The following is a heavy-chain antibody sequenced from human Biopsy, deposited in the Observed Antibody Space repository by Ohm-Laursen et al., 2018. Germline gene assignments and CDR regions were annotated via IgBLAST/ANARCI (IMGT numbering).Heavy chain of an antibody. V-gene: IGHV4-4*07. Sequence: GTLSLTYTVSGGSINSHHWSWIRQPAGKGLEWIGRVYISGGTTYNPSLKSRVTMSLDTSKNQFSLRLRSVTAADTAVYYCARDSPSYADYPFDYWGQGTLVTVSS. CDR3: ARDSPSYADYPFDY. CDR2: VYISGGT. J-gene: IGHJ4*02. CDR1: GGSINSHH. D-gene: IGHD4-17*01.